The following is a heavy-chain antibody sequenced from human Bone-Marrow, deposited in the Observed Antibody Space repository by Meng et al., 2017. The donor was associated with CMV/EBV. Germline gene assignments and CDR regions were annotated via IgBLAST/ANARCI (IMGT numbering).Heavy chain of an antibody. CDR3: ATRIAAAGSVSVDV. CDR2: INHTGRT. J-gene: IGHJ6*02. D-gene: IGHD6-13*01. V-gene: IGHV4-39*01. Sequence: SETLSLTCTVSGGSISSGDYYWSWIRQPPEKGLEWIGEINHTGRTKYNPPLKSRVTISVDTSKNQFSLKLSSVTAADTAVYYCATRIAAAGSVSVDVWGQGTTVTVSS. CDR1: GGSISSGDYY.